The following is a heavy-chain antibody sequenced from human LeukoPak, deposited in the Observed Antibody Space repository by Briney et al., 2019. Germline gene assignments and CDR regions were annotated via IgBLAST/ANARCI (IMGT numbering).Heavy chain of an antibody. Sequence: GGSLRLSCAASGFTVSSNYMSWVRQAPGKGLEWVSVIYSGGSTYYADSVKGRFTISRDNSKNTLYLQMNSLRAEDTAVYYCARDGDILTVDYWAREPWSPSPQ. V-gene: IGHV3-66*01. CDR1: GFTVSSNY. J-gene: IGHJ4*02. D-gene: IGHD3-9*01. CDR2: IYSGGST. CDR3: ARDGDILTVDY.